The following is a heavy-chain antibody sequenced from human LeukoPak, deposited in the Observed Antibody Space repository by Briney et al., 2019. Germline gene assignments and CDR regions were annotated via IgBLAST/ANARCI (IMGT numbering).Heavy chain of an antibody. Sequence: GASVKVSCKASGYTFTSYDINWVRQATGQGLEWMGWMNPNSGNTGYAQKFQGRVTITRNTSISTAYMELSSLRSDDTAVYYCARGGLVYDFLTGYYAPGLEYFHHWGQGSLVTVSS. CDR3: ARGGLVYDFLTGYYAPGLEYFHH. CDR2: MNPNSGNT. CDR1: GYTFTSYD. V-gene: IGHV1-8*03. J-gene: IGHJ1*01. D-gene: IGHD3/OR15-3a*01.